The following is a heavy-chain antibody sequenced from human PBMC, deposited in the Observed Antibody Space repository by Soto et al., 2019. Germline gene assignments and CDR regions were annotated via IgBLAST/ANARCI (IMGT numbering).Heavy chain of an antibody. Sequence: SETLSLTCAVYGGSFSGYYWSWIRQPPGKGLEWIGEINYSGSTNYNPSLKSRVTISVDTSKNQFSLKLSSVTAADTAVYYCARVAMRVVVVAPHYYYYMDVWGKGTTVTVSS. CDR2: INYSGST. D-gene: IGHD2-15*01. CDR1: GGSFSGYY. CDR3: ARVAMRVVVVAPHYYYYMDV. V-gene: IGHV4-34*01. J-gene: IGHJ6*03.